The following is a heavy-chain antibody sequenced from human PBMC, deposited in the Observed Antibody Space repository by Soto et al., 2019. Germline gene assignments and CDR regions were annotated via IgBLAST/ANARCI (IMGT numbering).Heavy chain of an antibody. Sequence: DVQLVESGGGLIQPGGSLRLSCAASGFTFSGKKYLTWLRQAPGKGVEWVSGLYSTDGTFYADSVKGRFSTSKDNSKNTFYLQLNSLRPDDSAVYYCASWLLREHAFDIWGLGTMVTVSS. V-gene: IGHV3-53*01. CDR3: ASWLLREHAFDI. D-gene: IGHD2-15*01. CDR2: LYSTDGT. CDR1: GFTFSGKKY. J-gene: IGHJ3*02.